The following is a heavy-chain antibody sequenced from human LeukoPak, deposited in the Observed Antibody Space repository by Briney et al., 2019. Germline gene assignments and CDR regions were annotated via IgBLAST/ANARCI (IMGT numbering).Heavy chain of an antibody. V-gene: IGHV4-59*01. CDR1: GGSISSYY. CDR3: ARSEINDYSRY. D-gene: IGHD4-11*01. CDR2: IYYSGST. Sequence: SETLSLTCTVSGGSISSYYWSWIRQPPGKGLEWIGYIYYSGSTSYNPSLKSRVTISVDTSKNQFSLKLNSVTAADTAVYYCARSEINDYSRYWGQGILVIVSS. J-gene: IGHJ4*02.